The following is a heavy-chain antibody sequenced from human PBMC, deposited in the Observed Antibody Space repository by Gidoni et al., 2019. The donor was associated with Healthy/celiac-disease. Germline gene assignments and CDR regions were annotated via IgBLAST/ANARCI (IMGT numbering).Heavy chain of an antibody. Sequence: QVQLVESGGGVVQPGRSLRLSCAASGFPFSSYAMHWVRQAPGKGLEWVAVISYDGSNKYYADSVKGRFTISRDNSKNTLYLQMNSLRAEDTAVYYCARELHLYYDILTGGPPDIWGQGTMVTVSS. D-gene: IGHD3-9*01. CDR1: GFPFSSYA. V-gene: IGHV3-30-3*01. CDR3: ARELHLYYDILTGGPPDI. CDR2: ISYDGSNK. J-gene: IGHJ3*02.